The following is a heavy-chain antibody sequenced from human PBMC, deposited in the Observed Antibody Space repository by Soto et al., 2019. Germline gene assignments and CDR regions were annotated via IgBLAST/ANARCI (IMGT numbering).Heavy chain of an antibody. CDR3: AKAHRYCSGESCFLWDY. CDR2: TDYSGSA. CDR1: GGSISSYY. D-gene: IGHD2-15*01. J-gene: IGHJ4*02. V-gene: IGHV4-59*12. Sequence: SETLSLTCTVSGGSISSYYWSWIRQPPGKGLEWIGYTDYSGSAKYNPPLKSRVTISVDTSKNQVSLDLSSVTAADTAVYYCAKAHRYCSGESCFLWDYWGQGTLVTVSS.